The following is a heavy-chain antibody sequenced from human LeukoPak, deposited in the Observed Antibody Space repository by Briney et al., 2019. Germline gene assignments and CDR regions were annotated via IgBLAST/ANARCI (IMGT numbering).Heavy chain of an antibody. CDR3: ARVTHYGEFALDY. J-gene: IGHJ4*02. Sequence: PGGSLRLSCAAHGFPLSDHYMSWIRQAPGKGPEWVSYISGRSHYTNNAFSAKGRSTISRDNAKNSLYLQMTSLMSEGTAVYYCARVTHYGEFALDYWGQGTLVTVA. V-gene: IGHV3-11*06. CDR1: GFPLSDHY. D-gene: IGHD4-17*01. CDR2: ISGRSHYT.